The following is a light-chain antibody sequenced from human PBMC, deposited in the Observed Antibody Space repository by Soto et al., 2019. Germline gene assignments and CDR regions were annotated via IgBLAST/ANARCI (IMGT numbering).Light chain of an antibody. CDR1: SGSIASRY. CDR3: QSYDTSNHVV. Sequence: NFMLTQPHSGSGSPGKTVTISCTRSSGSIASRYVQWYQQRPGSAPTTVIYQDIRRPSGVPDRFSGSIDTSSNSASLDISGLKTEDEADYYCQSYDTSNHVVFGGGTKVTVL. V-gene: IGLV6-57*04. J-gene: IGLJ2*01. CDR2: QDI.